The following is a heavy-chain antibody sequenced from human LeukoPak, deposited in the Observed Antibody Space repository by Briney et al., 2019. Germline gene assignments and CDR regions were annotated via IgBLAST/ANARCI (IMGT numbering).Heavy chain of an antibody. CDR3: ARHDCSSTSCSYLP. CDR2: IYYSGST. D-gene: IGHD2-2*01. J-gene: IGHJ5*02. Sequence: PSETLSLTCSVSGGSTSSSIYYWGWIRQPPGKGLEWIGTIYYSGSTYYNPSLKSRVTISVDTSKNQFSLRLSSVTAADTAVYYCARHDCSSTSCSYLPWGQGTLVTVSS. CDR1: GGSTSSSIYY. V-gene: IGHV4-39*01.